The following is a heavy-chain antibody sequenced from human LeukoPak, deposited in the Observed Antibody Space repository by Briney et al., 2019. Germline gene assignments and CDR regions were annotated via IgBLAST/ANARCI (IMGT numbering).Heavy chain of an antibody. V-gene: IGHV1-2*02. CDR3: AREMPPSRIVVVPAAMEGFDP. D-gene: IGHD2-2*01. CDR1: GYTFTSYG. J-gene: IGHJ5*02. Sequence: VASVKVSCKASGYTFTSYGISWVRQAPGQGLEWMGWINPNSGGTNYAQKFQGRVTMTRDTSISTAYMELSRLRSDDTAVYYCAREMPPSRIVVVPAAMEGFDPWGQGTLVTVSS. CDR2: INPNSGGT.